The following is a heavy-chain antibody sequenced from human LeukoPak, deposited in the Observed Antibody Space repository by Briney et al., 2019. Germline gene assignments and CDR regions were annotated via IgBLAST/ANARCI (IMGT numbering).Heavy chain of an antibody. V-gene: IGHV3-23*01. D-gene: IGHD2-2*01. Sequence: GGSLRLSRAASGFTFSSYAMSWVRQAPGKGLEWVSVISGSGGSTYYADSVKGRFTISRDNSKNTLYLQMNSLRAEDTAVYYCAKRYCSSTSCSGGKYYYGMDVWGQGTTVTVSS. J-gene: IGHJ6*02. CDR3: AKRYCSSTSCSGGKYYYGMDV. CDR1: GFTFSSYA. CDR2: ISGSGGST.